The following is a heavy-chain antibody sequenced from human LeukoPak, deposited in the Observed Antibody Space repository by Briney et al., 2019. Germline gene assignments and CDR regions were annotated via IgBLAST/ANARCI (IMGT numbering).Heavy chain of an antibody. Sequence: GSSVKVSCKASGGTFSSCAISWVRQAPGQGLEWMGRIIPIFGTANYAQKFQGRVTITTDESTSTAYMELSSLRSEDTVVYYCARGQIAVAGSHFDYWGQGTLVTISS. D-gene: IGHD6-19*01. CDR1: GGTFSSCA. V-gene: IGHV1-69*05. J-gene: IGHJ4*02. CDR3: ARGQIAVAGSHFDY. CDR2: IIPIFGTA.